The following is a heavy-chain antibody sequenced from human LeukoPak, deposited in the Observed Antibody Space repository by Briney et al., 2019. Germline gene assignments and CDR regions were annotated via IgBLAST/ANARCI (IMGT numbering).Heavy chain of an antibody. CDR3: ARTYGSGSYYNLVYYYYYYMDV. CDR1: GFTFSSYE. V-gene: IGHV3-48*03. Sequence: GGSLRLSCAASGFTFSSYEMNWVRQAPGKGLEWVSYISSSGSTIYYADSVKGRFTISRDNAKNSLYLQMNSLRAEDTAVYYCARTYGSGSYYNLVYYYYYYMDVWGKGTTVTISS. J-gene: IGHJ6*03. D-gene: IGHD3-10*01. CDR2: ISSSGSTI.